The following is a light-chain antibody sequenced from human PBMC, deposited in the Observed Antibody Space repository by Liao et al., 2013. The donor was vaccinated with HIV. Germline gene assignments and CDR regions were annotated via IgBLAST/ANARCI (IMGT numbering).Light chain of an antibody. Sequence: SFVLTQPPSVSVAPGETATITCGGNNIGGRSVNWYQQRPGQAPLLVIYYDSDRPSGIPERFSGSSSGNTATLTISRVEVGDEADYYCQVWDSDSDHFVFGSGTKVTVL. CDR3: QVWDSDSDHFV. CDR1: NIGGRS. CDR2: YDS. J-gene: IGLJ1*01. V-gene: IGLV3-21*04.